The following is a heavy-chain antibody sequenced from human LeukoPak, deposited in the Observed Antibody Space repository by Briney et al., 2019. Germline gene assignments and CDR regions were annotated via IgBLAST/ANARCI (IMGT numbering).Heavy chain of an antibody. D-gene: IGHD6-6*01. V-gene: IGHV3-30*03. J-gene: IGHJ4*02. Sequence: GGSLRLSCAASGFTFSSYGMHWVRQAPGKGLEWVAVISYDGSNKYYADSVKGRFTISRDNSKNTLYLQMNSLRAEDTAVYYCARSSSIAARTLDYWGQGTLVTVSS. CDR3: ARSSSIAARTLDY. CDR2: ISYDGSNK. CDR1: GFTFSSYG.